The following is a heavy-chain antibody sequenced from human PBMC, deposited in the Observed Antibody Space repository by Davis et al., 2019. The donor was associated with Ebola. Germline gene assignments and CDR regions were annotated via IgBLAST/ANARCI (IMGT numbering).Heavy chain of an antibody. CDR1: GGSFSGYY. Sequence: SETLSLTCAVSGGSFSGYYWSWIRQPPGKGLEWFGEINHIGSTNYNPSLKSRVTISVDTSKNQFSLMLSSVTAADTAVYYCARGYYDFWSGYYYWFDPWGQGTLVSVSS. V-gene: IGHV4-34*01. J-gene: IGHJ5*02. CDR2: INHIGST. D-gene: IGHD3-3*01. CDR3: ARGYYDFWSGYYYWFDP.